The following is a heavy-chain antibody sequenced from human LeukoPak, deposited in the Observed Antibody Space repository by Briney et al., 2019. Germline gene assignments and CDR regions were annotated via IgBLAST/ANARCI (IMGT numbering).Heavy chain of an antibody. CDR2: IYYSGST. CDR1: GGSVSSGSYY. CDR3: ARTYGGNSDY. V-gene: IGHV4-61*01. J-gene: IGHJ4*02. D-gene: IGHD4-23*01. Sequence: PSETLSLTCNVSGGSVSSGSYYWSWIRQPPGKGLEWIGYIYYSGSTNYNPSLKSRVTISVDTSKNQFSLKLNSVTAADTAVYYCARTYGGNSDYWGQGTLVTVSS.